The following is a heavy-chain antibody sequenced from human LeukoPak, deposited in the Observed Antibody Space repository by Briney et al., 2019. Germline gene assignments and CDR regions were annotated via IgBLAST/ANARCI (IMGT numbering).Heavy chain of an antibody. D-gene: IGHD1-26*01. V-gene: IGHV3-30*04. J-gene: IGHJ4*02. CDR2: ISFDGKIK. CDR1: GFTLSSYP. Sequence: SGGSLRLSCAASGFTLSSYPMHWVRQAPGKGLEWVAVISFDGKIKLHADSVKGRFTISRDGSKNTLYLQMSSLRAEDTAVYYCARDPRRGSPDYFDYWGQGTLVTVSS. CDR3: ARDPRRGSPDYFDY.